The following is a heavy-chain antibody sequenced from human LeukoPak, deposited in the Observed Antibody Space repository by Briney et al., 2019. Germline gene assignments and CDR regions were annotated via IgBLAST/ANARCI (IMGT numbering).Heavy chain of an antibody. V-gene: IGHV3-66*01. CDR2: IYSDGSI. CDR1: GFTVSDNY. Sequence: PGGFLRLSCAASGFTVSDNYMSWVRQAPGKGLEWVSVIYSDGSIYYADSVKGRFTISRDNSKNTVYLQMNSLRDEDTAVYYCTRDRGAYWDSSGWYHPSWGQGTLVTVSS. J-gene: IGHJ5*02. CDR3: TRDRGAYWDSSGWYHPS. D-gene: IGHD6-19*01.